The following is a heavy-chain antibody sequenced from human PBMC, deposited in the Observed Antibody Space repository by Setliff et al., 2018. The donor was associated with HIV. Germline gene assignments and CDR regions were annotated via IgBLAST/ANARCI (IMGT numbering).Heavy chain of an antibody. CDR3: ARLLMPRGFSYGSYYYYGMDV. CDR2: IYPGDSDT. D-gene: IGHD5-18*01. J-gene: IGHJ6*02. Sequence: GESLTISCKGSGYSFTTYWIGWVRQMPGKGLEWMGMIYPGDSDTRYSPSFQGQVTISADKSISTAYLQWSSLKASDTAMYYCARLLMPRGFSYGSYYYYGMDVWGQGTAVTVSS. V-gene: IGHV5-51*01. CDR1: GYSFTTYW.